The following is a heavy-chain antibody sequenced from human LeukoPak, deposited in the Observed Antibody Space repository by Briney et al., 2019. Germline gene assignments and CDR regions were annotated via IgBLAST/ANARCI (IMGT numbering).Heavy chain of an antibody. CDR3: STSTAMVHFF. D-gene: IGHD5-18*01. Sequence: GGSLRLSCTVFGFTFSSFEMNWVRQAPGKGLEWLSYISSSGRTIYYADSVKGRFTMSRDNAKNSLYLQMNSLRAEDTAVYYCSTSTAMVHFFWGQGTLVTVSS. CDR2: ISSSGRTI. J-gene: IGHJ4*02. V-gene: IGHV3-48*03. CDR1: GFTFSSFE.